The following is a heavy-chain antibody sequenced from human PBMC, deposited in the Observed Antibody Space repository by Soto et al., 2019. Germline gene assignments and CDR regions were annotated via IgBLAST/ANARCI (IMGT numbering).Heavy chain of an antibody. Sequence: ASVKVSCKSSGYTFTSYAMHWVRQAPGQRLEWMGWINAGNGNTKYSQKFQDRVTITRDTSASTAYMELSSLRSEETAVYSFARGVRGRGGGITFDIPGQGTMVTV. J-gene: IGHJ3*02. CDR2: INAGNGNT. CDR1: GYTFTSYA. CDR3: ARGVRGRGGGITFDI. D-gene: IGHD3-10*01. V-gene: IGHV1-3*01.